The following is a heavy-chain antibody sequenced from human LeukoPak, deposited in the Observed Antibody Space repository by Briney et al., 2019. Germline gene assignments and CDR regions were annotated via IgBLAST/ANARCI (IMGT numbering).Heavy chain of an antibody. CDR2: ISYDGSNK. J-gene: IGHJ6*04. D-gene: IGHD1-1*01. V-gene: IGHV3-30*04. CDR1: GFTFSSYA. CDR3: ARDEPYNWNDVGYYYYSMDV. Sequence: PGRSLRLSCAASGFTFSSYAMHWVRQAPGKGLEWVAVISYDGSNKYYADSVKGRFTISRDNSKNTLYLQMNSLRAEDTAVYYCARDEPYNWNDVGYYYYSMDVWGKGTTVTVSS.